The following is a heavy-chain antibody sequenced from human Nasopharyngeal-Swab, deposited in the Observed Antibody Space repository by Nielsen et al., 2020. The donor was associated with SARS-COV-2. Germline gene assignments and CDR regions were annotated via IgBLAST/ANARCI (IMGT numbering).Heavy chain of an antibody. Sequence: GESLKISCKSSGSSFTSYWLGLVRQMPGKGLEWMWIISPSDSDTRYSPSFQGQVTISADKSIRTAYLQWSSLKASDTAMYYCARRVIEMATIDYWGQGTLVTVSS. J-gene: IGHJ4*02. CDR3: ARRVIEMATIDY. V-gene: IGHV5-51*01. CDR1: GSSFTSYW. CDR2: ISPSDSDT. D-gene: IGHD5-24*01.